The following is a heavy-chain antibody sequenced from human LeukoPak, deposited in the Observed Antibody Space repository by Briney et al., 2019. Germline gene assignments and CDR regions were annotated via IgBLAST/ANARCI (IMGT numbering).Heavy chain of an antibody. D-gene: IGHD5-18*01. CDR2: FDPEDGET. CDR3: ATFNSYGYCFDY. V-gene: IGHV1-24*01. CDR1: GYTLTELS. J-gene: IGHJ4*02. Sequence: ASVKVSCKVSGYTLTELSMHWVRQAPGKGLEWMGGFDPEDGETIYAQKFQGRVTMTEDTSTDTAYMELSSLRSEDTAVYYCATFNSYGYCFDYWGQGALVTVSS.